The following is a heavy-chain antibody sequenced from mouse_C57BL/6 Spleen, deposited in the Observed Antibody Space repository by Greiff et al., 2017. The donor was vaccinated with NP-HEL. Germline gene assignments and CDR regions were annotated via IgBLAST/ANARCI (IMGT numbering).Heavy chain of an antibody. V-gene: IGHV1-55*01. Sequence: VQLQQPGAELVKPGASVKMSCKASGYTFTSYWITWVKQRPGQGLEWIGDIYPGSGSTKYNEKFKSKATLTVDTSSSTAYMQLSSLTSEDSAVYYGTSYFYGGHYYAMDYWGQGTSVTVSS. CDR1: GYTFTSYW. CDR3: TSYFYGGHYYAMDY. J-gene: IGHJ4*01. CDR2: IYPGSGST. D-gene: IGHD1-1*02.